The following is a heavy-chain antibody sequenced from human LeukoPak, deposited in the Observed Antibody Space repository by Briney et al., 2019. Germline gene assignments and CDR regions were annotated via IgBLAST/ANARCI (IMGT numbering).Heavy chain of an antibody. CDR1: GYTFTSYA. D-gene: IGHD2-15*01. Sequence: SVKVSCKASGYTFTSYAMNWVRQAPGQGLEWMGGIIPIFGTANYAQKFQGRVTITADESTSTAYMELSSLRSEDTAIYYCARDHCSPGTCLGGHWGQGTLVTVSS. CDR3: ARDHCSPGTCLGGH. V-gene: IGHV1-69*13. J-gene: IGHJ4*02. CDR2: IIPIFGTA.